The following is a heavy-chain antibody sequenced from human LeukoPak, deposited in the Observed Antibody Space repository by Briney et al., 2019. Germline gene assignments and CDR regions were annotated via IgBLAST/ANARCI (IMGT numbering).Heavy chain of an antibody. CDR1: GYTFTSYA. V-gene: IGHV1-3*01. CDR2: INAGNGNT. CDR3: ARDRTLLWFGELLGPYDY. D-gene: IGHD3-10*01. Sequence: ASVKVSCKASGYTFTSYAMRWVRQAPGQRLEWMGWINAGNGNTKYSQKFQGRVTITRDTSASTAYMELSSLRSEDTAVYYCARDRTLLWFGELLGPYDYWGQGTLVTVSS. J-gene: IGHJ4*02.